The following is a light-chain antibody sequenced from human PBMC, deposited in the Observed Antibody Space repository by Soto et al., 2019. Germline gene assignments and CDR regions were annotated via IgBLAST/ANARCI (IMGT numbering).Light chain of an antibody. V-gene: IGKV4-1*01. CDR3: HQYYTTPQT. CDR1: QSVLDNSTNKSY. J-gene: IGKJ2*01. Sequence: VLTQSPSSLAVSLGERATVNCRSSQSVLDNSTNKSYLAWYQKKPGHPPKLLVHWASVREAGVPDRFSGGGSGTDFTLTTSSLQAEDLSVYYCHQYYTTPQTFGQGTQLEIK. CDR2: WAS.